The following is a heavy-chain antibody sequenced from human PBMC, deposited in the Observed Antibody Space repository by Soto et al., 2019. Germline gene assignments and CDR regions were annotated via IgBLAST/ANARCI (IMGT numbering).Heavy chain of an antibody. CDR2: IYYSGST. D-gene: IGHD3-3*01. V-gene: IGHV4-59*08. CDR3: ARLGGYYQALDS. J-gene: IGHJ4*02. CDR1: GGSTSDNY. Sequence: SETLSLTCSVSGGSTSDNYWSWIRQPPGKGLEWIGYIYYSGSTNYNPSLKSRVTISVDTSRNQFSLRLTSVTAADTAAYYCARLGGYYQALDSWGQGTLVTVSS.